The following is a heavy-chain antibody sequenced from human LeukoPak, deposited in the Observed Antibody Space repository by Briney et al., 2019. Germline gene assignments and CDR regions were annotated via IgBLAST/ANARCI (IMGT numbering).Heavy chain of an antibody. CDR3: ARSYSSRSFYYMDV. V-gene: IGHV3-20*04. CDR2: INWNGDYT. CDR1: GFTFDDYG. Sequence: RPGRSLRPSCAISGFTFDDYGMNSVSQAPGNWLEWVSGINWNGDYTHYADSVKGRFTISRDNAKNSLYLQMTSLRAEDTALYYCARSYSSRSFYYMDVWGKGTTVTVS. J-gene: IGHJ6*03. D-gene: IGHD6-13*01.